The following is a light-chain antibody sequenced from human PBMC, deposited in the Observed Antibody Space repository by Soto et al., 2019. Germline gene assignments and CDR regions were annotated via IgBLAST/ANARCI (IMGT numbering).Light chain of an antibody. CDR3: CSYAGSILGV. Sequence: QSVLTQPASVSGSPGQSITISCTGTSSGVGSYNLVSWYQQHPGKAPKLMIYEVSKRPSGVSNRFSGSKSGNTASLTISGLQAEDEADYYCCSYAGSILGVFGGGTKVTVL. CDR2: EVS. CDR1: SSGVGSYNL. J-gene: IGLJ3*02. V-gene: IGLV2-23*02.